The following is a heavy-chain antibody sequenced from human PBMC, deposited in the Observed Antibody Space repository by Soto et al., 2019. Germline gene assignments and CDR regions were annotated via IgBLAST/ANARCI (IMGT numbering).Heavy chain of an antibody. J-gene: IGHJ6*02. CDR2: ISYDGSNK. Sequence: PGGSLRLSCAASGFTFSSYAMHWVRQAPGKGLEWVAVISYDGSNKYYADSVKGRFTISRDNSKNTLYLQMNSLRAEDTAVYYCARDMSSSSVLDYYYGMDVWGQGTTVTVSS. V-gene: IGHV3-30-3*01. D-gene: IGHD6-6*01. CDR3: ARDMSSSSVLDYYYGMDV. CDR1: GFTFSSYA.